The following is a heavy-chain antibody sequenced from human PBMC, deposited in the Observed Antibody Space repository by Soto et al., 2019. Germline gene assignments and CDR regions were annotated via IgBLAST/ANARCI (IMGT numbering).Heavy chain of an antibody. CDR1: GFTFSSYG. V-gene: IGHV3-30*18. Sequence: PGGSLRLSCAASGFTFSSYGMHWVRQAPGKGLDWVAVISYDGSNKYYADSVKGRFTISRDSSKNTVSLEMTSLRAEDTAVYYCAKGGRQWLVTSDFNYWGQGALVTVSS. CDR3: AKGGRQWLVTSDFNY. D-gene: IGHD6-19*01. CDR2: ISYDGSNK. J-gene: IGHJ4*02.